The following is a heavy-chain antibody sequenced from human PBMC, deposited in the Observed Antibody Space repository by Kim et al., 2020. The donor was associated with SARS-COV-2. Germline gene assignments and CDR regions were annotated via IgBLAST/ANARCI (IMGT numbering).Heavy chain of an antibody. CDR3: AREVGPDY. J-gene: IGHJ4*02. D-gene: IGHD1-26*01. Sequence: SSTTCYADSAKGRFTITRHNAKNSLYLQMNSLRDDDTDVYYCAREVGPDYWGQGTLGTVSS. CDR2: SSTT. V-gene: IGHV3-48*02.